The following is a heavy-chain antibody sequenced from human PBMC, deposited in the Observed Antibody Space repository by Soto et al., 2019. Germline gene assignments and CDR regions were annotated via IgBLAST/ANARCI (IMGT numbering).Heavy chain of an antibody. CDR1: GGSISSYY. J-gene: IGHJ4*02. Sequence: SETLSLTCTVSGGSISSYYWSWIRQPPGKGLEWIGYFFYSGSTNYNPSLKSRVTISVDTSKNQFSLKLNSVTAADTAVYYCASGGYPSNDYWGQGTLVTVSS. D-gene: IGHD1-26*01. CDR2: FFYSGST. CDR3: ASGGYPSNDY. V-gene: IGHV4-59*01.